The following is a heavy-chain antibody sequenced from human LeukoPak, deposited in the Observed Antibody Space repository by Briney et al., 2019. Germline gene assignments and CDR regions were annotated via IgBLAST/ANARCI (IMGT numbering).Heavy chain of an antibody. V-gene: IGHV1-18*01. CDR3: ARDSVDGSGTYYNDSPDY. J-gene: IGHJ4*02. CDR1: GYTFSNYG. Sequence: GASVKVSCKASGYTFSNYGISWVRQAPGQGLEWLGWISAYNGNTDYAQNLRRRLIMTTDTSTSTAYMELRSLRSDDTAVYYCARDSVDGSGTYYNDSPDYWGQGTLVTVSS. D-gene: IGHD3-10*01. CDR2: ISAYNGNT.